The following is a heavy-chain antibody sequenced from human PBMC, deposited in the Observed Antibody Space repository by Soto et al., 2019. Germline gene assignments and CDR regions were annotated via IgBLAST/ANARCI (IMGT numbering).Heavy chain of an antibody. Sequence: ASVKVSCKASGYTFTSYGISWVRQAPGQGLEWMGWISAYNGNTNYAQKLQGRVTMTTETSTSTAYMELRSLRSDDTAVYYCARGGGIAVAGTDFDYWGQGTLVTVSS. J-gene: IGHJ4*02. CDR2: ISAYNGNT. V-gene: IGHV1-18*01. CDR1: GYTFTSYG. CDR3: ARGGGIAVAGTDFDY. D-gene: IGHD6-19*01.